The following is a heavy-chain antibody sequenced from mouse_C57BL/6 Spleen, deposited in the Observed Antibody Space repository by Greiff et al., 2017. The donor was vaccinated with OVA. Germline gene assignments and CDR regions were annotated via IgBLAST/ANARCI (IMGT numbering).Heavy chain of an antibody. J-gene: IGHJ2*01. CDR3: ARGTLTGRYFDY. Sequence: QVQLKQPGTELVKPGASVKLSCKASGYTFTSYWMHWVKQRPGQGLEWIGNINPSNGGTNYNEKFKSKATLTVDKSSSTAYMQLSSLTSEDSAVYYCARGTLTGRYFDYWGQGTTLTVSS. D-gene: IGHD4-1*01. V-gene: IGHV1-53*01. CDR2: INPSNGGT. CDR1: GYTFTSYW.